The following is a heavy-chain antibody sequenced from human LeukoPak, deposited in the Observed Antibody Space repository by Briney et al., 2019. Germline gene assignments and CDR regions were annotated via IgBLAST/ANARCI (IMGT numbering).Heavy chain of an antibody. Sequence: PAGSLCFYCAASEVTFSNYYMNWVRQAPGQGLEWVSSVSSGSTYIYYADSVKGRFTISRDNAKSSLFLQMNSLRAEDTAVYYCARDKSGTLGDYDAFDIWGQGTMVTVSS. D-gene: IGHD4-17*01. V-gene: IGHV3-21*01. CDR3: ARDKSGTLGDYDAFDI. CDR1: EVTFSNYY. CDR2: VSSGSTYI. J-gene: IGHJ3*02.